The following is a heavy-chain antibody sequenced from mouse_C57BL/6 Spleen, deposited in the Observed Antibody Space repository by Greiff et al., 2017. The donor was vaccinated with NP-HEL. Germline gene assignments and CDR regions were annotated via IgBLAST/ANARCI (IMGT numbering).Heavy chain of an antibody. J-gene: IGHJ2*01. CDR2: IYPGGGYT. D-gene: IGHD1-1*01. CDR1: GYTFTNYW. V-gene: IGHV1-63*01. CDR3: ARCLITNGNYFDY. Sequence: QVQLQQSGAELVRPGTSVKMSCKASGYTFTNYWIGWAKQRPGHGLEWIGDIYPGGGYTNYNEKFKGKATLTADKSSSTAYMQFSSLTSEDSAIYYCARCLITNGNYFDYWGQGTTLTVSS.